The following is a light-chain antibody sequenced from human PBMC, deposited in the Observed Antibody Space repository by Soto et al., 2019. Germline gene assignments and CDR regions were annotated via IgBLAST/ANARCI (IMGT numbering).Light chain of an antibody. J-gene: IGLJ2*01. Sequence: QSVRTQPPSVSGAPGQRVTISCTGSSSNIGAGYDVHWYQQLPGTAPKLLIYGYINRPSGVPDRFSGSKSGTSASLAITGLQAEDEADYYCQSYDNSLSAWVFGGGTKLTVL. CDR2: GYI. V-gene: IGLV1-40*01. CDR3: QSYDNSLSAWV. CDR1: SSNIGAGYD.